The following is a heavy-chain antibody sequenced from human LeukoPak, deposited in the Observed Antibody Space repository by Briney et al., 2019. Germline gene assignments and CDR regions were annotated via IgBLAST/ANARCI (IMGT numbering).Heavy chain of an antibody. CDR3: ARFRPFDY. J-gene: IGHJ4*02. CDR1: GFTFSNYW. D-gene: IGHD3-10*01. Sequence: GGSLRLSCAASGFTFSNYWMSWVRQAPGKGLEWVANIKQDGSEEYYMDSVKGRFTISRDNGKNSVYLQMNSLRAEDTAIYYCARFRPFDYWGQGTLVTVSS. V-gene: IGHV3-7*01. CDR2: IKQDGSEE.